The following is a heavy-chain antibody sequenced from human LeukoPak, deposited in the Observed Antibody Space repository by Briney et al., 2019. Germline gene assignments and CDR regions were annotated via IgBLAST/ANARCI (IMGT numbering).Heavy chain of an antibody. CDR2: IYPTDSDT. J-gene: IGHJ3*02. D-gene: IGHD1-26*01. Sequence: GESLKISCKGSGYRFTTYCIGWVRQMPGKGLEWMGIIYPTDSDTIYSPSFQGHVTISADRSLNTAYLQWSSLKASDTAMYYCARQGFSGNYQGDAFDIWGQGTMVTVYS. CDR1: GYRFTTYC. V-gene: IGHV5-51*01. CDR3: ARQGFSGNYQGDAFDI.